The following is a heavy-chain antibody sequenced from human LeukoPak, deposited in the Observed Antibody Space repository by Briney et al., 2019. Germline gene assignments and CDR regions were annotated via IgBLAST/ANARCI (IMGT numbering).Heavy chain of an antibody. CDR3: ANLIIAAAGYEYFQH. CDR1: GFTFSNYA. V-gene: IGHV3-23*01. CDR2: ISGSGSKT. D-gene: IGHD6-13*01. J-gene: IGHJ1*01. Sequence: GGSLRLSCAASGFTFSNYAMSWVRQAPGKGLEWVSTISGSGSKTFYAVSVKGRFTISRDSSKNTLYLQMSSLRAEDTAVYYCANLIIAAAGYEYFQHWGQGTLVTVFS.